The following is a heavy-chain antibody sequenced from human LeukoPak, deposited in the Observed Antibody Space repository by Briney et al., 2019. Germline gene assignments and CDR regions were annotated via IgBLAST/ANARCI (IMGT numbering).Heavy chain of an antibody. CDR3: ARGLGYDFWSGYLKPPAFDY. CDR1: GGSISSYY. CDR2: IYYSGST. V-gene: IGHV4-59*12. J-gene: IGHJ4*02. Sequence: SETLSLTCTVSGGSISSYYWSWIRQPPGKGLEWIGHIYYSGSTNYNPSLKSRVTISVDTSKNQFSLKLSSVTAADTAVYYCARGLGYDFWSGYLKPPAFDYWGQGTLVTVSS. D-gene: IGHD3-3*01.